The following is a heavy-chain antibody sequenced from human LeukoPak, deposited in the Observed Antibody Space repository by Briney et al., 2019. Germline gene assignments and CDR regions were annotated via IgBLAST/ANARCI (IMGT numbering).Heavy chain of an antibody. V-gene: IGHV3-20*04. CDR3: ARTSDGNWFDP. CDR1: GFTFDDYG. CDR2: INWNGGNT. D-gene: IGHD1-26*01. J-gene: IGHJ5*02. Sequence: PGGSLRLSCAASGFTFDDYGMSWVRQGPGKGLEWVSGINWNGGNTGYADSVKGRFTIFRDNANNFLYLEMDSLRVEDKALYYCARTSDGNWFDPWGQGTLVTVSS.